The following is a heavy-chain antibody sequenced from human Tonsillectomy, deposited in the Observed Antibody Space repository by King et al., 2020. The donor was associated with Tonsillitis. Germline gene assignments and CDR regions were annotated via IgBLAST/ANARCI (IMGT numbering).Heavy chain of an antibody. CDR3: ARDFGFGLDY. CDR1: GYTFTNAG. V-gene: IGHV1-18*01. CDR2: ISGFNVNA. J-gene: IGHJ4*02. Sequence: QLVQSGAEVRKPGASGRGSCKASGYTFTNAGLRWVRQAPGQGFEWLGWISGFNVNAKDAQTFEGRVTMTTDTSTNTAHMDLRSLRFDDTAVYYCARDFGFGLDYWGQGTRVTVSS. D-gene: IGHD3-10*01.